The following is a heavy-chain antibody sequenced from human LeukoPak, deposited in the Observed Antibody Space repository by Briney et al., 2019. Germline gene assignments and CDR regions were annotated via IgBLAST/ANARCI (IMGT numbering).Heavy chain of an antibody. Sequence: SETLSLTCAVSGASISSGGYSWTWIRQPPGKGLEWIGYIYYSGSTYYNPSLKSRVTISVDTSKNQFSLKLTSVTAADTAVYYCARETLTISRWFDPWGQGTLVTVSS. J-gene: IGHJ5*02. CDR1: GASISSGGYS. V-gene: IGHV4-30-4*08. D-gene: IGHD4-17*01. CDR2: IYYSGST. CDR3: ARETLTISRWFDP.